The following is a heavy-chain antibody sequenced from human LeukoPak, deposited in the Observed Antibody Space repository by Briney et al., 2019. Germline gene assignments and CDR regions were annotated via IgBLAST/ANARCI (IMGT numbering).Heavy chain of an antibody. CDR2: INPNSGGT. CDR1: GYTFTGYF. V-gene: IGHV1-2*02. Sequence: ASVTVSCKASGYTFTGYFMHWVRQAPGQGLEWMGWINPNSGGTNYAEKFQGRVTMTRDTSISTAYMELSRLRSDDTAVYYCAVDYYDSSGYSYYFDDWGQGSLVTVSS. J-gene: IGHJ4*02. D-gene: IGHD3-22*01. CDR3: AVDYYDSSGYSYYFDD.